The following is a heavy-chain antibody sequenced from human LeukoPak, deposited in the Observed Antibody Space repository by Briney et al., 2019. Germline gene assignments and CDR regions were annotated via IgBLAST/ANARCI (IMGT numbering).Heavy chain of an antibody. J-gene: IGHJ6*02. Sequence: GRSLRLSCAASGFTFDDYAMHWVRQAPGKGLEGVSGISWNSGSIGYADSVKGRFTISRDNAKNSLYLQMNSLRAEDTALYYCAKDIEGYYYYGMDVWGQGTTVTVSS. CDR1: GFTFDDYA. CDR3: AKDIEGYYYYGMDV. D-gene: IGHD2/OR15-2a*01. CDR2: ISWNSGSI. V-gene: IGHV3-9*01.